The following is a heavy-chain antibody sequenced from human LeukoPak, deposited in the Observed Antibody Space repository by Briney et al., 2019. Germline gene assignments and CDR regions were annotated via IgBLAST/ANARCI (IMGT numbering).Heavy chain of an antibody. CDR3: ARVPAALRYYFDY. J-gene: IGHJ4*02. V-gene: IGHV1-69*13. D-gene: IGHD2-2*01. CDR2: IIPIFGTA. Sequence: SVKVSCKASGGTFSSYAISWVRQAPGPGLEWMGGIIPIFGTANYAQKFQSRVTITADESTSTAYMELSSLRSEDTAVYYCARVPAALRYYFDYWGQGTLVTVSS. CDR1: GGTFSSYA.